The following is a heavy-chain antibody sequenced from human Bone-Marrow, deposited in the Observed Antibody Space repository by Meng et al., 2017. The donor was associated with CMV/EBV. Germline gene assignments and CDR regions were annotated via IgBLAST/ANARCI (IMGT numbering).Heavy chain of an antibody. CDR2: IYYSGST. J-gene: IGHJ4*02. Sequence: GSLRLSCTVSGGSISSSSYYWGWIRQPPGKGLEWIGSIYYSGSTYYNPSLKSRVTISVDTSKNQFSLKLSSVTAADTAVYYCARHVDLAAHFDYWGQGTLVTVSS. D-gene: IGHD6-13*01. CDR1: GGSISSSSYY. CDR3: ARHVDLAAHFDY. V-gene: IGHV4-39*01.